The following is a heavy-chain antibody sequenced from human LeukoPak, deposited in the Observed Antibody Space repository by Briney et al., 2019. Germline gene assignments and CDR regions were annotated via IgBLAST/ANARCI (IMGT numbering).Heavy chain of an antibody. J-gene: IGHJ4*02. D-gene: IGHD1-14*01. V-gene: IGHV3-21*06. CDR1: GLTFSTSG. Sequence: GGSLRLXCTASGLTFSTSGFNWVRQAPGKGLEWVASIGPTGSDRYHADSIKGRFTISRDNANNFLYLQMNSLRAEDTAVYYCATETNGRHYDYWGQGTLLTVSS. CDR3: ATETNGRHYDY. CDR2: IGPTGSDR.